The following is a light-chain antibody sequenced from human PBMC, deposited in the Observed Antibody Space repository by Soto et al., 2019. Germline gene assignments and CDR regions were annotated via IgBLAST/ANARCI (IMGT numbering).Light chain of an antibody. V-gene: IGKV3-20*01. CDR3: QRYGSSPVT. Sequence: EIVLMQSPGTMSWSPGERATLSCRASQSVSSSYLAWYQQKPGQAPRLLIYGASSSATGIPDRFSGRGSGTALTLTISRPVPEDCAVYYCQRYGSSPVTLDAGNKVDIK. CDR2: GAS. CDR1: QSVSSSY. J-gene: IGKJ3*01.